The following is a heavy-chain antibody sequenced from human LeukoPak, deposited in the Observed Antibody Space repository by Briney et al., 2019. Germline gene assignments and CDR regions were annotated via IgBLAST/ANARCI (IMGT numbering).Heavy chain of an antibody. J-gene: IGHJ4*02. D-gene: IGHD2-2*01. CDR1: GYTLKELS. CDR2: FDPEDGET. V-gene: IGHV1-24*01. Sequence: ASVKVSCKVSGYTLKELSMHWVRQAPGKGLEWMGGFDPEDGETLYAQKFQGRVTMTIDTSTSTAYMELRSLRSDDTAVYYCARVAEDCSSTRCYAGVDYWGQGTLVTVSS. CDR3: ARVAEDCSSTRCYAGVDY.